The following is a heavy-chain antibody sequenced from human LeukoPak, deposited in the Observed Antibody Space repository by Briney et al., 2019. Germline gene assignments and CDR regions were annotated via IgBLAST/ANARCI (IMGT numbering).Heavy chain of an antibody. D-gene: IGHD2-2*01. J-gene: IGHJ4*02. CDR1: GGSFSGYY. CDR2: INLSGST. Sequence: SETLSLTCAVYGGSFSGYYWSWIRQPPGKGLEWIGEINLSGSTNYNPSLKSRVTISVDTSKNQFSLKLSSVTAADTAVYYCARNGLCSSTSCYLYDYWGQGTLVTVSS. V-gene: IGHV4-34*01. CDR3: ARNGLCSSTSCYLYDY.